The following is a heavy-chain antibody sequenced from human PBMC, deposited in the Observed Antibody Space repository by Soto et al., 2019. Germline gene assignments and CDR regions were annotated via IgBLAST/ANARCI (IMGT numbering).Heavy chain of an antibody. J-gene: IGHJ5*02. CDR1: GFTFSSYA. D-gene: IGHD6-13*01. V-gene: IGHV3-23*01. CDR3: AKDQYSSSGNWFDP. CDR2: FSGSGGST. Sequence: EVQLLESGGGLVQPGGSLRLSCAASGFTFSSYAMSWVRQAPGKGLEWVSAFSGSGGSTYYADSVKGRFTISRDNSKNTLYLQMNSLRAEETAVYYCAKDQYSSSGNWFDPWGQGTLVTVSS.